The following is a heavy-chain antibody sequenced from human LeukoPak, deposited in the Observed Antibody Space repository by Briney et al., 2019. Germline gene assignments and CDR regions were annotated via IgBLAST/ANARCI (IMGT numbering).Heavy chain of an antibody. Sequence: PGGSLRLSCAASGFTFSNAWMSWVRQAPGKGLEWVGRIKSKTDGGTTDYAAPVKGRFTISRDDSKNTLYLQMNSLKTEDTAVYYCTTWSAYYDSSGYYYSGFDYWGQGTLVTVSS. V-gene: IGHV3-15*01. CDR2: IKSKTDGGTT. J-gene: IGHJ4*02. CDR1: GFTFSNAW. CDR3: TTWSAYYDSSGYYYSGFDY. D-gene: IGHD3-22*01.